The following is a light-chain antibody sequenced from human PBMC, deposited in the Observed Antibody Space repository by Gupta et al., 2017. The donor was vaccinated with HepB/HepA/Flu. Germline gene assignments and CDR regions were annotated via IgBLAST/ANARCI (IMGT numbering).Light chain of an antibody. CDR3: HHDGDSRST. V-gene: IGKV3-20*01. CDR1: ETVNTIY. J-gene: IGKJ1*01. CDR2: GAS. Sequence: PGTLALYPGETVTLPCGASETVNTIYLAWYQQKPGQAPRLLIYGASNRAADIPDRFRGVASGTDLTLTISRLEPEDFAVYYCHHDGDSRSTFGQGTKVEIK.